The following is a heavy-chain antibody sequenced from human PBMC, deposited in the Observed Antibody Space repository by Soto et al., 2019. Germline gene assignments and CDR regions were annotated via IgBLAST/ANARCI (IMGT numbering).Heavy chain of an antibody. V-gene: IGHV3-48*03. CDR1: GFTFSSYE. Sequence: PGGSLRLSCAASGFTFSSYEMNWVRQAPGRGLEWVSYISSSGSTIYYADSVKGRFTISRDNAKNSLYLQMNSLRAEDTAVYYCARDRGGVATIYDAYYYGMDAWGPGTTVTVYS. D-gene: IGHD5-12*01. CDR2: ISSSGSTI. J-gene: IGHJ6*02. CDR3: ARDRGGVATIYDAYYYGMDA.